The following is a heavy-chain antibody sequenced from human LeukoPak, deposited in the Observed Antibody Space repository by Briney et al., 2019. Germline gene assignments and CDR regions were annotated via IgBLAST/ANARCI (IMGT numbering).Heavy chain of an antibody. Sequence: TLSLTCTVSGGSISSYYWSWIRQPPGKGLEWIGYIYYSGSTNYNPSLKSRVTISVDTSKNQFSLKLSSVTAADTAVYYCARVPIISTSSAPWGNWFDPWGQGTLVTVSS. J-gene: IGHJ5*02. CDR2: IYYSGST. CDR1: GGSISSYY. D-gene: IGHD2-2*01. V-gene: IGHV4-59*01. CDR3: ARVPIISTSSAPWGNWFDP.